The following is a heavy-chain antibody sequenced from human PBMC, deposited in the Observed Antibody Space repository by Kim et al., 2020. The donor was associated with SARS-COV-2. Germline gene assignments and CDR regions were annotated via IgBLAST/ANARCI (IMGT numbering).Heavy chain of an antibody. Sequence: SVKVSCKASGGTFSSYAISWVRQAPGQGLEWMGRIIPILGIANYAQKFQGRVTITADKSTSTAYMELSSLRSEDTAVYYWAGWGFGELFQYGMDVWGKGPTVTVSS. J-gene: IGHJ6*04. V-gene: IGHV1-69*04. CDR3: AGWGFGELFQYGMDV. D-gene: IGHD3-10*01. CDR2: IIPILGIA. CDR1: GGTFSSYA.